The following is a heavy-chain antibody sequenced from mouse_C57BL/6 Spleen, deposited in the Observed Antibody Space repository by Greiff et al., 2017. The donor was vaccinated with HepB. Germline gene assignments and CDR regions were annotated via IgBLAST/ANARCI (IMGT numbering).Heavy chain of an antibody. V-gene: IGHV1-9*01. Sequence: VQLKESGAELMKPGASVKLSCKASGYTFTGYWIEWVKQRPGHGLEWIGEILPGSGSTNYNEKFKGKATFTADTSSNTAYMQLSSLTPEDSAIYYCARGPYYYGSSPFAYWGQGTLVTVSA. J-gene: IGHJ3*01. D-gene: IGHD1-1*01. CDR1: GYTFTGYW. CDR2: ILPGSGST. CDR3: ARGPYYYGSSPFAY.